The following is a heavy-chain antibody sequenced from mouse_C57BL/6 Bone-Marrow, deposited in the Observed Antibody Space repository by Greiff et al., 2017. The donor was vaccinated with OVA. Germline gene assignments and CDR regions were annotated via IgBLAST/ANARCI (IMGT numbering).Heavy chain of an antibody. CDR1: GFTFSSYA. V-gene: IGHV5-4*01. Sequence: EVQGVESGGGLVKPGGSLKLSCAASGFTFSSYAMSWVRQTPEKRLEWVATISDGGSYTYYPDNVKGRFTISRDNAKNNLYLQMSHLKSEDTAMYYCARGGTAQATWARFAYWGQGTLVTVSA. CDR2: ISDGGSYT. D-gene: IGHD3-2*02. CDR3: ARGGTAQATWARFAY. J-gene: IGHJ3*01.